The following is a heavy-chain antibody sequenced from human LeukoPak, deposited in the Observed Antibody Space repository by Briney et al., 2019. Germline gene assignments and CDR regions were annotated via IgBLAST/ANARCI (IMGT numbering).Heavy chain of an antibody. CDR3: ARGGSVWDNPFDY. CDR1: GYTFTGYY. V-gene: IGHV1-2*02. J-gene: IGHJ4*02. CDR2: INPTSGGT. Sequence: ASVKLSCTASGYTFTGYYIHWVRQPPGQGLEWMGWINPTSGGTKHAQKFQGRATMPMSTSISTAYMELSRLRADDTAVFDCARGGSVWDNPFDYGARETLVPVPS. D-gene: IGHD6-19*01.